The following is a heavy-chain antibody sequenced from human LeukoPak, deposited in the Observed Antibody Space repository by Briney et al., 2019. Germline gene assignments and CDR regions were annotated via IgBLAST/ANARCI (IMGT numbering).Heavy chain of an antibody. CDR1: GFTFSGYG. J-gene: IGHJ4*02. CDR3: AKPPEVGATVAYFDY. V-gene: IGHV3-30*18. Sequence: GGSLRLSCAASGFTFSGYGMHWVRQAPGKGLEWVALISFDGSNQYYADSVKGRFTISRDNSKNTLYLQMSSLRAEDTAVCYCAKPPEVGATVAYFDYWGQRTLVTVSS. D-gene: IGHD1-26*01. CDR2: ISFDGSNQ.